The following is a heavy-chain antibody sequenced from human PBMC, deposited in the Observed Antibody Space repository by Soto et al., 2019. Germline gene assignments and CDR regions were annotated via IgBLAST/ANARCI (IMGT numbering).Heavy chain of an antibody. CDR1: GGSISSSSYY. CDR3: ARCGYDYKDWFDP. Sequence: QLQLQESGPGLVKPSETLSLTCTVSGGSISSSSYYWGWIRQPPGKGLEWIGSIYYSGSTYYNPSLNSRVTISLDTSKTPFALKLSSVTAADTAVYYCARCGYDYKDWFDPWGQGTLVTVSS. CDR2: IYYSGST. D-gene: IGHD5-12*01. J-gene: IGHJ5*02. V-gene: IGHV4-39*01.